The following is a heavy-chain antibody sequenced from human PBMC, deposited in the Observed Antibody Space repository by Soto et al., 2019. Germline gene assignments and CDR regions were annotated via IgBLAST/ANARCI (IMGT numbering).Heavy chain of an antibody. D-gene: IGHD6-6*01. CDR2: ITWNSDTI. CDR1: GFPFDDYA. CDR3: AKDASSSLFYFDF. V-gene: IGHV3-9*01. J-gene: IGHJ4*02. Sequence: EVQLVESGGGLIQPGGSLRLSCSASGFPFDDYAMHWVRQAPGKGLEWVSSITWNSDTIHYADSVRGRFTISRDNARNSLYLQMNSRRSEDTAFYYCAKDASSSLFYFDFWGRGTLVTVSS.